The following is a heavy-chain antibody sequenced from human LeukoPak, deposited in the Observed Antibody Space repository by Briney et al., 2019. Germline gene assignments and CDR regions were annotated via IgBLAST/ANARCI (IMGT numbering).Heavy chain of an antibody. CDR2: ISSNGGST. Sequence: GGSLILSCAASGFTFSSYAMHWVRQAPGKGLEYVSAISSNGGSTYYANSVKGRFTISRDNSKNTLYLQMNSLRAEDTAVYYCVRDDDRPDNGLDYWGQGTLVTVSS. J-gene: IGHJ4*02. D-gene: IGHD3-22*01. CDR1: GFTFSSYA. CDR3: VRDDDRPDNGLDY. V-gene: IGHV3-64*01.